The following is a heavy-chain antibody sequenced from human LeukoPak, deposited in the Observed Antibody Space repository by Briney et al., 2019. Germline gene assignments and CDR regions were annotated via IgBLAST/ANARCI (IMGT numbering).Heavy chain of an antibody. J-gene: IGHJ5*02. V-gene: IGHV3-48*01. CDR2: ISSGSSFI. D-gene: IGHD2-15*01. Sequence: GGSLRLSCAASGFTFSSYSMSWVRQAPGKGLEWVSYISSGSSFIYYADSVKGRFTISRDNAKNSLYLQMNSLRAEDTAVYYCARDACSGGSCYSGFDPWGQGTLVTVSP. CDR3: ARDACSGGSCYSGFDP. CDR1: GFTFSSYS.